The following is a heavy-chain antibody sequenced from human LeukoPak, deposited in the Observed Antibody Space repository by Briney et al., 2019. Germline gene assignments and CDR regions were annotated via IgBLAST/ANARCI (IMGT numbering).Heavy chain of an antibody. CDR2: MNPNSGNT. J-gene: IGHJ3*02. CDR1: GYTFTSYD. V-gene: IGHV1-8*03. CDR3: ARRTIFGVVIIPLGAFDI. D-gene: IGHD3-3*01. Sequence: VASVKVSCKASGYTFTSYDINWVRQATGQGLEWMGWMNPNSGNTGYAQKFQGRVTITRNTSISTAYMELSSLRSEDTAVYYCARRTIFGVVIIPLGAFDIWGQGTMVTVSS.